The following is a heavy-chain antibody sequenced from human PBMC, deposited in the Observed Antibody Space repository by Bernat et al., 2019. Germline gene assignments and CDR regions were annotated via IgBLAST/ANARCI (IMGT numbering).Heavy chain of an antibody. D-gene: IGHD7-27*01. Sequence: EVQLVESGGGVIQPGGSLRLSCAPSGFIFHAYVMHWVRQAPWMGLEWVSRISHDSSATSYADSVKGRFTISRDNSKNSLYLQMNSLRVEDTVLYYCVRDNTNWAFDYWGRGTLVTVSS. J-gene: IGHJ4*02. CDR3: VRDNTNWAFDY. CDR2: ISHDSSAT. V-gene: IGHV3-43*02. CDR1: GFIFHAYV.